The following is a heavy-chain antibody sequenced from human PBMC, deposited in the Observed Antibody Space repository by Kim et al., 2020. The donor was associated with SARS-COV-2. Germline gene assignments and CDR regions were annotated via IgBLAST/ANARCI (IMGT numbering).Heavy chain of an antibody. CDR2: IIPIFGTA. Sequence: SVKVSCKASGGTFSSYAISWVRQAPGQGLEWMGGIIPIFGTANYAQKFQGRVTITADESTSTAYMELSSLRSEDTAVYYCARDITSSWFELDFDYWGQGTLVTVSS. CDR1: GGTFSSYA. D-gene: IGHD6-13*01. V-gene: IGHV1-69*13. J-gene: IGHJ4*02. CDR3: ARDITSSWFELDFDY.